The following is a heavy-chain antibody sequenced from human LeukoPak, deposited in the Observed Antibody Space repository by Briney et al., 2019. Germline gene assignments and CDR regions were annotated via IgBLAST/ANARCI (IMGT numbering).Heavy chain of an antibody. Sequence: SETLSLTCAVYGGSFSGYYWSWIRQPPGKGLEWIGEINHSGSTNYNPSLKSRVTISVDTSKNQFSLKLSSVTAADTAMYYCARGRQREQRRFDPWGQGTLVTVSS. CDR3: ARGRQREQRRFDP. D-gene: IGHD6-25*01. J-gene: IGHJ5*02. V-gene: IGHV4-34*01. CDR1: GGSFSGYY. CDR2: INHSGST.